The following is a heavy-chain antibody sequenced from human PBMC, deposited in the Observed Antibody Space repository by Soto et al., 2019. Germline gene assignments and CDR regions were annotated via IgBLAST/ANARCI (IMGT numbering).Heavy chain of an antibody. CDR2: MSHIGCV. Sequence: QVLLQESGPGLVQPSGTLSLSCVVSGVSIGSNYYWGWVRQPPGKGLEWLGAMSHIGCVNYNPSLKSRVTISMDKSQNQFSLKLDSMTAADTAVYYCARSLGWYAVDYWGQGTLVIVSS. J-gene: IGHJ4*02. D-gene: IGHD6-19*01. V-gene: IGHV4-4*02. CDR3: ARSLGWYAVDY. CDR1: GVSIGSNYY.